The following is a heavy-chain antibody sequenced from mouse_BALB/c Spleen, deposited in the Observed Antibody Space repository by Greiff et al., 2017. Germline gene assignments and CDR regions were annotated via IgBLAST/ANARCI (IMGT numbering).Heavy chain of an antibody. CDR2: IWSGGST. CDR1: GFSLTSYG. J-gene: IGHJ4*01. V-gene: IGHV2-2*02. Sequence: QVQLQQSGPGLVQPSQSLSITCTVSGFSLTSYGVHWVRQSPGKGLEWLGVIWSGGSTDYNAAFISRLSISKDNSKSQVFFKMNSLQANDTAIYYCAYYGNYLYAMDYWGQGTSVTVSS. D-gene: IGHD2-1*01. CDR3: AYYGNYLYAMDY.